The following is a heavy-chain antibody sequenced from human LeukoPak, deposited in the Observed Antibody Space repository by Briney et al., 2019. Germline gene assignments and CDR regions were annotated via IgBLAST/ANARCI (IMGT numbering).Heavy chain of an antibody. CDR2: ISAYNGNT. J-gene: IGHJ6*03. D-gene: IGHD6-13*01. Sequence: GASVKVSCKASGYTFTSYGISWVRQAPGQGLEWMGWISAYNGNTNYAQKLQGRVTMTTDTSTSTAYMELRSLRSDDTAVYYCAREFYGIAAAGSLNYYYMDVWGKGTTVTISS. V-gene: IGHV1-18*01. CDR3: AREFYGIAAAGSLNYYYMDV. CDR1: GYTFTSYG.